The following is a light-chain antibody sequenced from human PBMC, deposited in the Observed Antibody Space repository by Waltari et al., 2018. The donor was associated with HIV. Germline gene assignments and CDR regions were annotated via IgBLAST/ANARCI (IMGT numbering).Light chain of an antibody. CDR1: SSNIGSNT. CDR2: GDA. J-gene: IGLJ2*01. V-gene: IGLV1-44*01. CDR3: AAWDDSLNGVV. Sequence: QSVLTQPPSASGTPGQRVTISCSGSSSNIGSNTVNWYQQLPGTAPKLLIYGDAQRPSGVPYRFSGSNSGTSASPAIRGLKSEDEADYYCAAWDDSLNGVVFGGGTKLTVL.